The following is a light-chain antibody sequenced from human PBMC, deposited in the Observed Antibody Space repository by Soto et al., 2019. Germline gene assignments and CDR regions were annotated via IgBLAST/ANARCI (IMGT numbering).Light chain of an antibody. CDR3: QQYNSYWT. CDR2: KAS. CDR1: QSISSW. Sequence: IQMTQSPSTLAASAGDRVTITCRASQSISSWLAWYQQKPGKAPKLLIYKASSLESGVPSRFSGSGSGTEFTLTISSLQPDDFATYYCQQYNSYWTFGQGTKVEIK. J-gene: IGKJ1*01. V-gene: IGKV1-5*03.